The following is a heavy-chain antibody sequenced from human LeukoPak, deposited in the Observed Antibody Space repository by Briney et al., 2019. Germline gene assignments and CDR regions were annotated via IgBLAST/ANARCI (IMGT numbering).Heavy chain of an antibody. CDR3: ARRPIEMATPYWYFDL. D-gene: IGHD5-24*01. Sequence: KPSETLSLTCTASGGSISSYYWSWIRQPPGKGLEWIGYIYYSGSTNYNPSLKSRVTISVDTSKNQFSLKLSSVTAADTAVYYCARRPIEMATPYWYFDLWGRGTLVTVSS. CDR2: IYYSGST. CDR1: GGSISSYY. J-gene: IGHJ2*01. V-gene: IGHV4-59*08.